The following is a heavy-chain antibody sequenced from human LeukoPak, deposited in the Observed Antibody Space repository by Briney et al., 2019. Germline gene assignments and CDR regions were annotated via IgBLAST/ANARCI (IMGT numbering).Heavy chain of an antibody. D-gene: IGHD2-21*02. CDR3: ARGHCGGDCYPFDY. CDR1: GYTFTCYY. J-gene: IGHJ4*02. V-gene: IGHV1-2*02. Sequence: SSVKVSCKASGYTFTCYYMHWVRQAPGQGLECMGWINPNSGGTNYAQKFQGRVTMTRDTCISTAYMELSRLRSDDTAVYYCARGHCGGDCYPFDYWGQGTLVTVSS. CDR2: INPNSGGT.